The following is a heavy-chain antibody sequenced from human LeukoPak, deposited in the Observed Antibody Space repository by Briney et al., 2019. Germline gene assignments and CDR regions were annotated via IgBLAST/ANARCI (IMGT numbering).Heavy chain of an antibody. CDR3: ARLRGNYYDSSGHNWFDP. CDR2: IYPGDSDT. Sequence: GEYLKISCKGSGYSFTSYWIGWVRQMPGKGLEWMGIIYPGDSDTRYSPSFQGQVTISADKSISTAYLQWSSLKASDTAMYYCARLRGNYYDSSGHNWFDPWGQGTLVTVSS. CDR1: GYSFTSYW. V-gene: IGHV5-51*01. J-gene: IGHJ5*02. D-gene: IGHD3-22*01.